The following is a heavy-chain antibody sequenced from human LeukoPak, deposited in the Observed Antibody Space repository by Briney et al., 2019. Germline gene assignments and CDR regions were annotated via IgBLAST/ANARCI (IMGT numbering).Heavy chain of an antibody. CDR3: AKIGYCSSASCLGDTFEI. J-gene: IGHJ3*02. CDR2: IRYDGSNK. Sequence: LSCAAXGFIFSNYGMHWVRQAPGKGLEWVAFIRYDGSNKYYVDSVKGRFIISRDNSKNTLYLQMNSLRPDDTAVYYCAKIGYCSSASCLGDTFEIWGRGTMVTVSS. V-gene: IGHV3-30*02. CDR1: GFIFSNYG. D-gene: IGHD2-2*01.